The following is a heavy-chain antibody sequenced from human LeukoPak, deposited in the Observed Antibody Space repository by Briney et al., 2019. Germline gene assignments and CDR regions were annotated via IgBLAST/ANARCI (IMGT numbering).Heavy chain of an antibody. Sequence: PWGSLRLSCAASGFTFGNHARHRVRQAPGKGLQWMAVMSYDGRDKHHAQSVEGRFTISRDNSKDALYLQMNSLRTEDTAVYHCARDPGNGGMDVWGQETTVTVPS. CDR3: ARDPGNGGMDV. D-gene: IGHD3-16*01. CDR1: GFTFGNHA. CDR2: MSYDGRDK. J-gene: IGHJ6*02. V-gene: IGHV3-30*03.